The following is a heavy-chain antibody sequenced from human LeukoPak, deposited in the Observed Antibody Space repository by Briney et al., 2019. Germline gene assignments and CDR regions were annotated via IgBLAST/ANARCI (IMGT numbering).Heavy chain of an antibody. V-gene: IGHV3-7*01. J-gene: IGHJ4*02. Sequence: GESLKISCAASGFTFSSYWMSWVRQAPGKGLEWVANINQDGSEKYFVDSVKGRFTISRDNAKNSLYLQMNSLRAEDTAVYYCAREGAYRTSSPAGYWGQGTLVTVSS. D-gene: IGHD6-6*01. CDR1: GFTFSSYW. CDR2: INQDGSEK. CDR3: AREGAYRTSSPAGY.